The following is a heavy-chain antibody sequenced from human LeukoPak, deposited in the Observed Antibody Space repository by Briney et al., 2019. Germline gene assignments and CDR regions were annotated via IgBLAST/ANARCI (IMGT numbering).Heavy chain of an antibody. Sequence: PGWSLRLSCAASGFTFDDYGMSGVRPAPGKGLEWVSGINWNGGSTGYADSVKGRFTISRDNAKNSLYLQMNSLRAEDTALYYCASGNYCSSTSCYYFDYWGQGTLVTVSS. CDR1: GFTFDDYG. CDR3: ASGNYCSSTSCYYFDY. V-gene: IGHV3-20*04. J-gene: IGHJ4*02. CDR2: INWNGGST. D-gene: IGHD2-2*01.